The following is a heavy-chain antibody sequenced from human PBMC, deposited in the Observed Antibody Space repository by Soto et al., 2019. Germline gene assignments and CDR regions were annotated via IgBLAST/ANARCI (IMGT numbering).Heavy chain of an antibody. CDR2: INHSGST. CDR1: GGSFSGYY. Sequence: QVQLQQWGAGLLKPSETLSLTCAVYGGSFSGYYWSWIRQPPGKGLEWIGEINHSGSTNYNPSLKSRVTISVDTSKNQFSLKLSSVTAADTAMYYCAMSPELILGGGWFDPWGQGTLVTVSS. J-gene: IGHJ5*02. V-gene: IGHV4-34*01. CDR3: AMSPELILGGGWFDP. D-gene: IGHD3-10*01.